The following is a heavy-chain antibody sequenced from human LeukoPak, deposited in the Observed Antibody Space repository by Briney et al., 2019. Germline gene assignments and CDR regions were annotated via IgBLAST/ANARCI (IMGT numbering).Heavy chain of an antibody. CDR2: INHSGST. Sequence: SETLSLTCAVYGGSFSGYYWSWIRQPPGKGLEWIGEINHSGSTNYNPSLKSRVTMSVDTSKNQFSLKLSSVTAADTAVYYCARDGGVVRLRLGDPTRENWFDPWGQGTLVTVSS. CDR1: GGSFSGYY. CDR3: ARDGGVVRLRLGDPTRENWFDP. D-gene: IGHD3-16*01. J-gene: IGHJ5*02. V-gene: IGHV4-34*01.